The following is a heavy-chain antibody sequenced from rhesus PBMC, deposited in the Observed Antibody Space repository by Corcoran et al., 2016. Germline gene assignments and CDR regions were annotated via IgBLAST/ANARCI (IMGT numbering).Heavy chain of an antibody. CDR1: GFPFSRYW. D-gene: IGHD1-1*01. J-gene: IGHJ6*01. Sequence: EVQLVESGGGLAKPGGSLRLSCAASGFPFSRYWMCWVRLTPGKGLEWISGINPCGDSTFYADSVKGRFTISRDNAKNTLSLQMSSLTGEDTAVYYCAKDAGYYALDSWGHGVVVTVSS. CDR3: AKDAGYYALDS. V-gene: IGHV3S42*01. CDR2: INPCGDST.